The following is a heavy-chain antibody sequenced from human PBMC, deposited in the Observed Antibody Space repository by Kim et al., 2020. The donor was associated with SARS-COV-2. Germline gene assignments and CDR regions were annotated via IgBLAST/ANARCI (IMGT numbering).Heavy chain of an antibody. CDR2: IYYSGST. V-gene: IGHV4-39*01. D-gene: IGHD3-10*01. J-gene: IGHJ4*02. Sequence: SETLSLTCTVYGGSISSSSYYWGWIRQPPGKGLEWIGSIYYSGSTYYNPSLKSRVTISVDTSKNQFSLKLSSVTAADTAVYYCARTTRVWFGELPIRYYFDYWGQGTLVTVSS. CDR3: ARTTRVWFGELPIRYYFDY. CDR1: GGSISSSSYY.